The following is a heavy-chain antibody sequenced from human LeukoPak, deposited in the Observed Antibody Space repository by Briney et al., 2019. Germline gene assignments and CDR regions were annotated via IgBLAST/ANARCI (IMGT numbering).Heavy chain of an antibody. V-gene: IGHV4-61*02. J-gene: IGHJ3*02. CDR2: IYTSWST. CDR1: GGSISSGSYY. Sequence: SQTLTLTCTVSGGSISSGSYYWSWIRQPAGKGLEWIGRIYTSWSTNYNPSLKSRVTISVGTSKIQFYQKLSSVTAADTAVYYGARSSHDCSGDRCRDDAFDIWGQGTMVTVSS. CDR3: ARSSHDCSGDRCRDDAFDI. D-gene: IGHD4-17*01.